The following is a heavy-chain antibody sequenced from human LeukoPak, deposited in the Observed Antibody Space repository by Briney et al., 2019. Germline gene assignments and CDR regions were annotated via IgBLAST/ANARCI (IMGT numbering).Heavy chain of an antibody. CDR1: GGSISSGGYS. D-gene: IGHD5-12*01. J-gene: IGHJ3*02. Sequence: SQTLSLTCAVSGGSISSGGYSWSWIRQPPGKGLEWIGYIYHSGSTYYNPSLKSRVTISADRSKNQFSLKLSSVTAADTAVYYCARGATTPYDAFDIWGQGTMVTVSS. V-gene: IGHV4-30-2*01. CDR3: ARGATTPYDAFDI. CDR2: IYHSGST.